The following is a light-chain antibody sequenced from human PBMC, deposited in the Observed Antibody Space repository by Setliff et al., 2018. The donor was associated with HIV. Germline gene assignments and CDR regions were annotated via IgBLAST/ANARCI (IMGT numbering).Light chain of an antibody. V-gene: IGLV2-23*02. CDR3: CSYVTGSTYV. CDR2: DVT. J-gene: IGLJ1*01. CDR1: SSDVGGYHY. Sequence: QSVLTQPASVSGSPGQSITISCTGTSSDVGGYHYVSWYQHYPGKAPKCMIYDVTTRPSGVSNRFSGSKSGNTASLTISGLQAEDEADYFCCSYVTGSTYVCGTGTKVTVL.